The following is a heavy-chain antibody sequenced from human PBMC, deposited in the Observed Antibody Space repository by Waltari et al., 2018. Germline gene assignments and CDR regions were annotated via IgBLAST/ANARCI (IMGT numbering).Heavy chain of an antibody. CDR1: GFTLSSYA. V-gene: IGHV3-23*01. J-gene: IGHJ3*02. CDR3: AKAKIRDFDTEDAFDI. CDR2: ISGRGGST. Sequence: VHLLASGGVSLQPGGSLAPSGPASGFTLSSYALSWVRQAPVQGLEWVSAISGRGGSTYYADSVKPRFTLSTDKSKNALFLQMNSLIAEDTAVYYFAKAKIRDFDTEDAFDILGQGTMFTFSA. D-gene: IGHD3-9*01.